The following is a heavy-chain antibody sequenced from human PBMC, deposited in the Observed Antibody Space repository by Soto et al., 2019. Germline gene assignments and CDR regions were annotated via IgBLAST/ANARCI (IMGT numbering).Heavy chain of an antibody. Sequence: GGSLRLSCAASGFTFSSYGMHWVRQAPGKGLEWVAVIWYDGSNKYYADSVKGRFTISRDNSKNTLYLQMNSLRAEDTAVYYCARRSVGYSSSWYVVDYYYGMDVWGQGTTVTVSS. CDR3: ARRSVGYSSSWYVVDYYYGMDV. J-gene: IGHJ6*02. D-gene: IGHD6-13*01. CDR1: GFTFSSYG. CDR2: IWYDGSNK. V-gene: IGHV3-33*01.